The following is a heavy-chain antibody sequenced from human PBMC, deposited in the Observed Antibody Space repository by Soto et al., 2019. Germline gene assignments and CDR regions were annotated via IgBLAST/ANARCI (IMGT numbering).Heavy chain of an antibody. J-gene: IGHJ1*01. Sequence: QVQVVQSGAEVKKPGSSVKISCKASGRIFSSFPTSWVRQVPGQGLEWMGGVISASGSVTYAPKFQGRVTMTAVNSAGIGYMELTSLTSEDTAIYYRARVGSRDAYNYVVDQWGQGTMVTVSS. CDR2: VISASGSV. CDR1: GRIFSSFP. V-gene: IGHV1-69*06. D-gene: IGHD5-18*01. CDR3: ARVGSRDAYNYVVDQ.